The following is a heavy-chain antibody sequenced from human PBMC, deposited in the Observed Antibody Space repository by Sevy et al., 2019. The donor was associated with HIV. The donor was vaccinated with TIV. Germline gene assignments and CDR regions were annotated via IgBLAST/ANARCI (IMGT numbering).Heavy chain of an antibody. CDR1: GFTFSHYW. CDR2: IKGDGSEK. J-gene: IGHJ6*02. Sequence: GGSLRLSCAASGFTFSHYWMTWVRQAPGKGPEWVANIKGDGSEKYYVDSVRGRFTISRDNAKNSLYLQMNSLRGEDTALYYCAGDCTSATCLWGLDVWGQGTTVTVSS. CDR3: AGDCTSATCLWGLDV. V-gene: IGHV3-7*03. D-gene: IGHD2-8*02.